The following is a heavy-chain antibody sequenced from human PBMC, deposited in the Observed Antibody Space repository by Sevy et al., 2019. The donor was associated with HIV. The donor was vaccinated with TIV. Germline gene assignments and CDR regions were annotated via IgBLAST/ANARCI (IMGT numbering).Heavy chain of an antibody. CDR3: ARATGYTTPHFDY. J-gene: IGHJ4*02. V-gene: IGHV4-30-4*01. Sequence: SETLSLTCTVSGGSISSGDYYWSWIRQPPGKGLEWIGYIYYSGSTYYNPSLKSRVTISVDTSKNQFSLKLSSVTAADTAMYYCARATGYTTPHFDYWGQGTLVTVSS. D-gene: IGHD6-13*01. CDR1: GGSISSGDYY. CDR2: IYYSGST.